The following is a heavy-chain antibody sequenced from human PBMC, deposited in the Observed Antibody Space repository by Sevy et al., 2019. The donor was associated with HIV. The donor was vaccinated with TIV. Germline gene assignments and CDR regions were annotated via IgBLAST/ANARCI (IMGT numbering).Heavy chain of an antibody. V-gene: IGHV3-11*04. D-gene: IGHD3-10*01. CDR3: ARDPRIVCFWELDGY. Sequence: GGSLRLSCAASGFTFSDYYMSWIRQAPGKGLEWVSYISSSGSTISYADSVKGRFTISRDNAKNSLYLQMSSLRAEDTAVYYCARDPRIVCFWELDGYWGQGTLVTDSS. J-gene: IGHJ4*02. CDR1: GFTFSDYY. CDR2: ISSSGSTI.